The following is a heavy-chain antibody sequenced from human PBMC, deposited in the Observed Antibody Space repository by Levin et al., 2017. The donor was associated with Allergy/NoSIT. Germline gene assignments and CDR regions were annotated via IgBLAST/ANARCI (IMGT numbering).Heavy chain of an antibody. D-gene: IGHD3-22*01. CDR3: ARSGHFDRSGYYHDAFDI. CDR1: GFTLSSYW. CDR2: IKEDGSEK. J-gene: IGHJ3*02. V-gene: IGHV3-7*01. Sequence: GGCLRLSCAASGFTLSSYWMNWVRQAPGKGLEWVANIKEDGSEKYYVDSVKGRFAISRDNVRNSLWLQMNSLRAEDTALYYCARSGHFDRSGYYHDAFDIWGQGTMVTVSS.